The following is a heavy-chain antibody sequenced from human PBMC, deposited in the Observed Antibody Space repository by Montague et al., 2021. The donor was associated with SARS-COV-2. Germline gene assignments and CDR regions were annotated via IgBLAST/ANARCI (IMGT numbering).Heavy chain of an antibody. V-gene: IGHV4-34*01. D-gene: IGHD5-18*01. CDR1: GGSFSGYY. CDR2: INHSGST. CDR3: ARGGGYSYGVLDY. J-gene: IGHJ4*02. Sequence: SETLSLTCVVYGGSFSGYYWSWIRQPPGKGLEWIGEINHSGSTNYNPSLKSRVTISVDTSKKQFSLRLNSVTAADTAVYYCARGGGYSYGVLDYWGQGTLVTVSS.